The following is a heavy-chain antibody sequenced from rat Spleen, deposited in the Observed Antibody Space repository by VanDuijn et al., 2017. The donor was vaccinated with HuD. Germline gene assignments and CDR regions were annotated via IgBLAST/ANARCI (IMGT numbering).Heavy chain of an antibody. CDR2: ISPSGATT. Sequence: EVQLVESGGGLVQPGRSLKLSCAASGFTLSDYVMHWIRQAPTKGLEWVTSISPSGATTNYRDSVRGRFTISRDNTKSTLYLQMTSLRSEDTATYYCTRMYTTDYYWYFDFWGPGTMVTVSS. D-gene: IGHD1-6*01. V-gene: IGHV5-19*01. J-gene: IGHJ1*01. CDR3: TRMYTTDYYWYFDF. CDR1: GFTLSDYV.